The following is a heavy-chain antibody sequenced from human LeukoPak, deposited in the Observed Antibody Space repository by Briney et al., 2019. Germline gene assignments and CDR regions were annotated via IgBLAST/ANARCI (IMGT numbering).Heavy chain of an antibody. CDR2: IRYDGSNK. CDR1: GFTFSSYG. J-gene: IGHJ4*02. Sequence: GGSLRLSCAASGFTFSSYGMHWVRQAPGKGLEWVAFIRYDGSNKYYAASVKGRFTISRDNSKNTLYLQMNSLRAEDTAVYYCAKGGARIAVAGKGIDYWGQGTLVTVSS. CDR3: AKGGARIAVAGKGIDY. D-gene: IGHD6-19*01. V-gene: IGHV3-30*02.